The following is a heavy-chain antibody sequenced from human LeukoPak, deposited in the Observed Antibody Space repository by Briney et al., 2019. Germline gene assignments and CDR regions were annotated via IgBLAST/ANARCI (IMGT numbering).Heavy chain of an antibody. J-gene: IGHJ3*02. CDR3: ARVAMYYYDSSGYSSAFDI. V-gene: IGHV3-21*01. D-gene: IGHD3-22*01. CDR2: ISSSNSYI. CDR1: GFTLRSYS. Sequence: GGSLRLSCAASGFTLRSYSMNWVRQSPGKGLEWVSSISSSNSYIFYADSVKGRFTISRDNAMNSLYLQMNSLRAEDTAVYYCARVAMYYYDSSGYSSAFDIWGQGTMVTVSS.